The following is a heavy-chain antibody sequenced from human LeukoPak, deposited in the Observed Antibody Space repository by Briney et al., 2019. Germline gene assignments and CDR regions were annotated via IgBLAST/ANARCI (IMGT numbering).Heavy chain of an antibody. CDR3: AHRRAYCSGGSCYSGYFDY. CDR2: IYWDDDK. CDR1: GFSLSTSGVG. V-gene: IGHV2-5*02. D-gene: IGHD2-15*01. Sequence: SGPTLVKPTQTLTLTCTFSGFSLSTSGVGVGWIRQPPGKALEWLALIYWDDDKRYSPSLKSRLTITKDTSKNQVVLTMTNMDPVDTATYYCAHRRAYCSGGSCYSGYFDYWGQGTLVTVSS. J-gene: IGHJ4*02.